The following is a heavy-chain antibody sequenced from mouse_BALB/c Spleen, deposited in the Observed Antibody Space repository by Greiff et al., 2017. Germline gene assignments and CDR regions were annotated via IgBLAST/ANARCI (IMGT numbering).Heavy chain of an antibody. CDR2: ISDGGSYT. D-gene: IGHD3-2*01. V-gene: IGHV5-4*02. CDR1: GFTFSDYY. CDR3: ARGDSSGYDYYAMDY. J-gene: IGHJ4*01. Sequence: VKVVASGGGLVKPGGSLKLSCAASGFTFSDYYMYWVRQTPEKRLEWVATISDGGSYTYYPDSVKGRLTISRDNAKNNLYLQMSSLKSEDTAMYYCARGDSSGYDYYAMDYWGQGTSVTVSS.